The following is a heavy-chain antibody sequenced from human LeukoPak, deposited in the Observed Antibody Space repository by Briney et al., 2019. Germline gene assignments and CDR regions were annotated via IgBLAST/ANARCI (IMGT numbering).Heavy chain of an antibody. CDR3: AISSPVATVGY. Sequence: GGSLRLSCAASGFTFSSFSMNWVRQAPGKGLEWVANINQDGGEKYYVDSVKGRFTISRDNAKNSLYLQMNSLRAEDTAVYYCAISSPVATVGYWGQGTLVTVSS. D-gene: IGHD4-23*01. J-gene: IGHJ4*02. CDR1: GFTFSSFS. CDR2: INQDGGEK. V-gene: IGHV3-7*01.